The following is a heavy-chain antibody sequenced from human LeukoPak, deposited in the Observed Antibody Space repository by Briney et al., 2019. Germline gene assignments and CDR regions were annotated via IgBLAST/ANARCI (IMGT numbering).Heavy chain of an antibody. J-gene: IGHJ4*02. D-gene: IGHD2-2*01. CDR3: ARLCSSTSCYDYFDY. CDR1: GGSFSGYY. CDR2: INHSGST. Sequence: NPSETLSLTCAVYGGSFSGYYWSWIRQPPGKGLEWIGEINHSGSTNYNPSLKSRVTISVDTSKNQFSLKLSSVTAADTAVYYCARLCSSTSCYDYFDYWGQGTLVTVSS. V-gene: IGHV4-34*01.